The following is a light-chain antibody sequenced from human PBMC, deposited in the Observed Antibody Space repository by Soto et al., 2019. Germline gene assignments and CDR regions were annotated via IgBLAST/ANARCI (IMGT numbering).Light chain of an antibody. CDR3: QQYDNLLLT. CDR1: HDISNY. Sequence: DIQMTQSPSSLSASLGDSVTITCQASHDISNYLNWYQHKPGKAPKLLSDDSSNLEAGVPSRFSGSGSGTDFVFTISSLQPEDIATYYYQQYDNLLLTFGGGTKVEIK. J-gene: IGKJ4*01. CDR2: DSS. V-gene: IGKV1-33*01.